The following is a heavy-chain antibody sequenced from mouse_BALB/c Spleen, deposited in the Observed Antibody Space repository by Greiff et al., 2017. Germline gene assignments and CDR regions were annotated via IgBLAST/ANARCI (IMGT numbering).Heavy chain of an antibody. J-gene: IGHJ3*01. Sequence: EVMLVESGGDLVKPGGSLKLSCAASGFTFSSYGMSWVRQTPDKRLEWVATISSGGSYTYYPDSVKGRFTISRDNAKNTLYLQMSSLKSEDTAMYYCARCYYDYPWFAYWGQGTLVTVSA. V-gene: IGHV5-6*01. CDR3: ARCYYDYPWFAY. CDR1: GFTFSSYG. D-gene: IGHD2-4*01. CDR2: ISSGGSYT.